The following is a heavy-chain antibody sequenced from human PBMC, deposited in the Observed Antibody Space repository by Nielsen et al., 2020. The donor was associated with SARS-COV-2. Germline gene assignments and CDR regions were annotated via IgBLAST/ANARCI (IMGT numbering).Heavy chain of an antibody. CDR3: ARQERATNWQAYFDY. J-gene: IGHJ4*02. Sequence: KVSCKTSGYTFTNSRIGWVRQTPGKGLEWMGIIYPSDSDSIYSPSFRGQVTFSVDTSINTAYLQWSSLQASDTAIYYCARQERATNWQAYFDYWGQGTLVTVS. V-gene: IGHV5-51*01. CDR1: GYTFTNSR. CDR2: IYPSDSDS. D-gene: IGHD1-1*01.